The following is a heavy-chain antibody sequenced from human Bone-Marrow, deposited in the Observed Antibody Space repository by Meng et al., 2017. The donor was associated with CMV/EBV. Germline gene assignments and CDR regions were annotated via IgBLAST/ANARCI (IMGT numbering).Heavy chain of an antibody. Sequence: SGYTFTSYAMHWVRQAPGQRLEWMGWINAGNGNTKYSQKFQGRVTITRDTSASTAYMELSSLRSEDTAVYYCARGVPPVRLTGLDPWGQGTLVTVSS. D-gene: IGHD7-27*01. J-gene: IGHJ5*02. CDR2: INAGNGNT. CDR1: GYTFTSYA. CDR3: ARGVPPVRLTGLDP. V-gene: IGHV1-3*01.